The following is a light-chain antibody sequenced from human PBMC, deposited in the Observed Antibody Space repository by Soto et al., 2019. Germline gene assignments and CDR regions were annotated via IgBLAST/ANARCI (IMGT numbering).Light chain of an antibody. V-gene: IGLV2-14*01. CDR1: SSDVGGYNF. CDR2: EIN. Sequence: QSALTQPASVSGSPGQSITISCTGTSSDVGGYNFVSWYQQHPGKAPKLMIYEINNRPSGVSNRFSGSRSGNTASLTISGLPAEDEADYYCNSYTSSSTWVFGGGTKLTVL. J-gene: IGLJ3*02. CDR3: NSYTSSSTWV.